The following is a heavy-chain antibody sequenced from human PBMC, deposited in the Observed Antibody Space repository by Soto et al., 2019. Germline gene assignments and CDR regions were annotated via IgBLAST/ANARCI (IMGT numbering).Heavy chain of an antibody. CDR2: IYYSGTS. Sequence: SETLSLTCTVSGDSISSYYWSWIRQPPGKGLEWVGYIYYSGTSNYNPSLKSRVTTSVDTSKNHFSLKLSSVTAADTAVYYCARESSSSCHDYWGQGTLVTVSS. J-gene: IGHJ4*02. D-gene: IGHD6-13*01. CDR3: ARESSSSCHDY. V-gene: IGHV4-59*01. CDR1: GDSISSYY.